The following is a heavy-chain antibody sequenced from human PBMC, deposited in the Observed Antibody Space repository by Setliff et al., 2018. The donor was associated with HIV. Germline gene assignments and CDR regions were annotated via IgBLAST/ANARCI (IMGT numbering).Heavy chain of an antibody. CDR3: VGHYYDPLTGYYVWFFDV. D-gene: IGHD3-9*01. V-gene: IGHV3-15*05. J-gene: IGHJ2*01. CDR1: GFIFTNAW. Sequence: GGSLRLSCETSGFIFTNAWMSWVRQSPRKGLEWLARIKSKSDGGTTSYAAPVKDRFTISRDDSRNTLYLQMNSMKSDDTATYYCVGHYYDPLTGYYVWFFDVWGRGTLVTVAS. CDR2: IKSKSDGGTT.